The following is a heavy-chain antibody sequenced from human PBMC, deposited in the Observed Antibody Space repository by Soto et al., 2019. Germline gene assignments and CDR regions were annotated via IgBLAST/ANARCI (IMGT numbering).Heavy chain of an antibody. Sequence: PGGSLRLSCAASGFTFSSYAMSWVRQAPGKGLEWVSAISGSGGSTYYADSVKGRFTISRDNSKNTLYLQMNSLRAEDTAVYYCAKVGDYGSGSYYSPWVWGMDVWGQGTTVTVSS. J-gene: IGHJ6*02. D-gene: IGHD3-10*01. CDR2: ISGSGGST. CDR1: GFTFSSYA. CDR3: AKVGDYGSGSYYSPWVWGMDV. V-gene: IGHV3-23*01.